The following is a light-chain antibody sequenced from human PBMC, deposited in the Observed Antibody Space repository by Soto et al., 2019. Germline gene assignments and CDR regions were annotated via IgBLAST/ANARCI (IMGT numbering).Light chain of an antibody. J-gene: IGKJ1*01. CDR2: KAS. CDR1: QTISSW. V-gene: IGKV1-5*03. CDR3: QHYNSYSEA. Sequence: DIQMTQSPSTLSGSVGDRVTITCRASQTISSWLAWYQQKPGKAPKLLIYKASTLESGVPSRFSASVYGTEFTLTLTSLQPDDFATYYCQHYNSYSEAFGQGTKVDIK.